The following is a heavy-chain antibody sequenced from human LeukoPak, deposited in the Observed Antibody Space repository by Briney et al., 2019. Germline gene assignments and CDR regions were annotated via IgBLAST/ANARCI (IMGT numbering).Heavy chain of an antibody. V-gene: IGHV4-59*07. CDR2: IYYSGST. J-gene: IGHJ6*02. Sequence: RPGGSLRLSCAASGFTFDYYEMCWVRQAPGKGLEWIGYIYYSGSTNYNPSLKSRVTISVDTSKNQFSLKLSSVTAADTAVYYCARIYSYGFLGMDVWGQGTTVTVSS. D-gene: IGHD5-18*01. CDR1: GFTFDYYE. CDR3: ARIYSYGFLGMDV.